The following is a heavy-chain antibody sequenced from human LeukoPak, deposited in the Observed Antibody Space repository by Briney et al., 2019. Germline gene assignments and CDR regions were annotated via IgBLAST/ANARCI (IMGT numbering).Heavy chain of an antibody. V-gene: IGHV3-64D*06. J-gene: IGHJ4*02. CDR2: ISSNGATT. D-gene: IGHD6-6*01. CDR1: GFTFNRFY. Sequence: GGSLRLSCSASGFTFNRFYLHWVRQAPGKGLEFVSHISSNGATTYYADSVKGRFTISRDNSKNTLYLQMSSLRADDTAVYYCVKDRSMAAPNNDFFDSWGQGALVTVSS. CDR3: VKDRSMAAPNNDFFDS.